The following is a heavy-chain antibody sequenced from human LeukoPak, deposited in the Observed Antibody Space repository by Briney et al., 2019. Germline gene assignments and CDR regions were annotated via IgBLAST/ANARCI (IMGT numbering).Heavy chain of an antibody. Sequence: GGSLRLSCAASGFTFSSYAMSWVRQAPGKGLEWVSAITGSDGNTYYADSVKGRFTIPRDNSKNTLYLQMNSLRAEDTAVYYCAINWNIDYWGQGALVTVSS. D-gene: IGHD1/OR15-1a*01. CDR3: AINWNIDY. J-gene: IGHJ4*02. V-gene: IGHV3-23*01. CDR1: GFTFSSYA. CDR2: ITGSDGNT.